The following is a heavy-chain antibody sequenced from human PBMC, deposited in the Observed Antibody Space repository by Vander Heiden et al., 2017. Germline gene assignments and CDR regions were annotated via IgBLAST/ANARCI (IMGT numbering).Heavy chain of an antibody. D-gene: IGHD6-13*01. CDR3: AKDPGAAACPDY. V-gene: IGHV3-23*01. Sequence: EVQLLESGGGLVQPGGSLRLSCAAYGFSFSSYAMSWVRQAPGKGLEWVSAISGTGGSTYYADSVKGRFTISRDNSKNTLFLQMNCLRAEDTAVYYCAKDPGAAACPDYWGQGTLVTVSS. J-gene: IGHJ4*02. CDR1: GFSFSSYA. CDR2: ISGTGGST.